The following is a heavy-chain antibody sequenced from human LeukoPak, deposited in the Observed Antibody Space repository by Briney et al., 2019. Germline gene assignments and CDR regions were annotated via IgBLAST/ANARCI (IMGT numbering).Heavy chain of an antibody. J-gene: IGHJ6*02. D-gene: IGHD2-8*01. CDR2: IYYSGST. Sequence: SETLTLTCTVSGGSISSYYWSWIRQPPGKGLEWIGYIYYSGSTNYNPSLKSRVTISVDTSKNQFSLKLSSVTAADTAVYYCARRVWGNASPYCTNGVCYKGGYYYGMDVWGQGTTVTVSS. CDR3: ARRVWGNASPYCTNGVCYKGGYYYGMDV. CDR1: GGSISSYY. V-gene: IGHV4-59*08.